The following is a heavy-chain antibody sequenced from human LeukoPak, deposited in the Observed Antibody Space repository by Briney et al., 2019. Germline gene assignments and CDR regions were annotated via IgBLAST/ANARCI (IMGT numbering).Heavy chain of an antibody. V-gene: IGHV4-59*01. CDR1: GDSISSYY. J-gene: IGHJ4*02. CDR2: IYYSGST. Sequence: SETLSLTCTVSGDSISSYYWSWIRQPPGKGLEWIGYIYYSGSTNYNPSLKSRVTISVDTSKNQFSLKLNSVTAADTAVYYCARVGAYCSGGSCGGFDYWGQGTLVTVSS. D-gene: IGHD2-15*01. CDR3: ARVGAYCSGGSCGGFDY.